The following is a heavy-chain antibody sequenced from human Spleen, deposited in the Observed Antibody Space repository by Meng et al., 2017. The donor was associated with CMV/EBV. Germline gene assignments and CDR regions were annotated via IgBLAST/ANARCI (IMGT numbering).Heavy chain of an antibody. D-gene: IGHD3-10*01. CDR3: AKDRGVAMRVMNS. Sequence: GGSLRLSCAASGFTFSSYEMNWVRQAPGKGLEWVAIIWFDGTNEYYADSVRGRFTISRDNSQSTVYLQMKSLRTEDTAVYYCAKDRGVAMRVMNSWGQGTLVTVSS. CDR2: IWFDGTNE. J-gene: IGHJ4*02. CDR1: GFTFSSYE. V-gene: IGHV3-33*06.